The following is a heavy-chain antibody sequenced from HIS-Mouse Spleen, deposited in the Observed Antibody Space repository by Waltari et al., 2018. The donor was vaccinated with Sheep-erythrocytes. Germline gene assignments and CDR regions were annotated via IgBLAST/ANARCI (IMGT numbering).Heavy chain of an antibody. J-gene: IGHJ4*02. CDR1: GGTFSSYA. Sequence: QVQLVQSGAEVKKPGSSVKVSCKASGGTFSSYAISWVRQAPGQGLEWMGRITPNLGIANHEQKVQGRVTITADKSTSTAYMELSSLRSEDTAVYYCAQTGATTPHFDYWGQGTLVTVSS. CDR2: ITPNLGIA. D-gene: IGHD1-26*01. V-gene: IGHV1-69*04. CDR3: AQTGATTPHFDY.